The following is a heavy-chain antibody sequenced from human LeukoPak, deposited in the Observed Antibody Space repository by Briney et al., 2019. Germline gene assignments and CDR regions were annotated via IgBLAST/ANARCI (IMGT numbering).Heavy chain of an antibody. CDR2: ISSSGSTI. CDR3: AKVTYGSGTYGAFDS. CDR1: GFTFSSYE. D-gene: IGHD3-10*01. Sequence: GGSLRLSCAASGFTFSSYEMNWVRQAPGKGLEWVSYISSSGSTIKYADSVKGRFTISRDNSKNTLYLQMNSLRAEDTAVYYCAKVTYGSGTYGAFDSWGQGTLVTVSS. V-gene: IGHV3-48*03. J-gene: IGHJ4*02.